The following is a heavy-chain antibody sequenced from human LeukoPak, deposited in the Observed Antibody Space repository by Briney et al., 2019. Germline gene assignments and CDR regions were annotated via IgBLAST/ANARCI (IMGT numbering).Heavy chain of an antibody. V-gene: IGHV4-39*01. Sequence: SETLSLTCTVSGGSISSSSYYWGWIRQPPGKGLEWIGSIYYSGSTYYNPSLKSRVTISVDTSKNQFSLKLSSVTAADTAVYYCARLNSIAALDYWGQGTLVTVSS. J-gene: IGHJ4*02. CDR2: IYYSGST. CDR1: GGSISSSSYY. CDR3: ARLNSIAALDY. D-gene: IGHD6-13*01.